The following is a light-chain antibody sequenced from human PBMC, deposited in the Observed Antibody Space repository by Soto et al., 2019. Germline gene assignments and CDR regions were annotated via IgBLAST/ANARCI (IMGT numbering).Light chain of an antibody. CDR3: QKYNSAPWT. CDR1: QNISKY. CDR2: AAS. J-gene: IGKJ1*01. V-gene: IGKV1-27*01. Sequence: DIHMTQSPSSLSASVGDRVTITCQTSQNISKYLIWYQQKPGKVPKLLIYAASTLQSGVPSRFSGSGSGTDFTLTISSLQPEDVATYYCQKYNSAPWTFGQGTKVEIK.